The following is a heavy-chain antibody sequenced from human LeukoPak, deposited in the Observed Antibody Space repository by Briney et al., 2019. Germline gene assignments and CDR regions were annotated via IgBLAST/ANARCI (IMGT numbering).Heavy chain of an antibody. Sequence: ASVKVSCKASGYTFTSYGISWVRQAPGQGLEWMGWISAYNGNTNYAQKLQGRVTMTTDTPTSTAYMELRSLRSDDTAVYYCARVRSSWRDYVWGSYRPRGWPFDYWGQGTLVTVSS. CDR3: ARVRSSWRDYVWGSYRPRGWPFDY. D-gene: IGHD3-16*02. CDR1: GYTFTSYG. J-gene: IGHJ4*02. V-gene: IGHV1-18*01. CDR2: ISAYNGNT.